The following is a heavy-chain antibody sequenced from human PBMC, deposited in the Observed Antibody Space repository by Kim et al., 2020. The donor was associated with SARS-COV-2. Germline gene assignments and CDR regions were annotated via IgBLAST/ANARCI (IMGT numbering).Heavy chain of an antibody. CDR3: AKATGITLGFYYYYGMDV. V-gene: IGHV3-23*01. J-gene: IGHJ6*02. CDR1: GFTFSIYA. CDR2: ISGSGGST. D-gene: IGHD3-16*01. Sequence: GGSLRLSCAASGFTFSIYAMSWVRQAPGKGLEWVSAISGSGGSTYYADSVKGRFTISRDNSKNTLYLQMNSLRAEDTAVHYCAKATGITLGFYYYYGMDVWGQGTTVTVSS.